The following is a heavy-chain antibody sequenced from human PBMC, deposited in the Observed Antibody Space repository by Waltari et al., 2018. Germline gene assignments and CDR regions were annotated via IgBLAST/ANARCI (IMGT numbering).Heavy chain of an antibody. J-gene: IGHJ6*03. CDR3: ARGGRRLELTYYYYYMDV. Sequence: QVQLQESGPGLVKPSQTLSLTCTVSGGSISSGDYYWSWIRQPPVKGLEWIGYIYYSGSTYYIPSLKSRVTISVDTSKNQFSLKLSSVSAADTAVYYCARGGRRLELTYYYYYMDVWGKGTTVTVSS. CDR2: IYYSGST. CDR1: GGSISSGDYY. V-gene: IGHV4-30-4*08. D-gene: IGHD1-7*01.